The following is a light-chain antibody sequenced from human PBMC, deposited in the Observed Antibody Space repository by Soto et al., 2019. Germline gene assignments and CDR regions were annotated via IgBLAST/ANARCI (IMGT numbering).Light chain of an antibody. V-gene: IGLV2-8*01. CDR3: SSFASSNTWV. Sequence: QSALTQPPSASGSPGQSVTISCTGTSSDVGAYNYVSWYQQHAGKAPKLVIYEVTKRPSGVPDRFSGSKSANTASLTDSGLQAEDEADYYCSSFASSNTWVFGGGTKLTVL. CDR2: EVT. J-gene: IGLJ3*02. CDR1: SSDVGAYNY.